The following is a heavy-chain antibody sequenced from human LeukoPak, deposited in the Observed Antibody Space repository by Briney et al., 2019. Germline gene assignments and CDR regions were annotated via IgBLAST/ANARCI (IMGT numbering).Heavy chain of an antibody. CDR1: GYTFTRYN. D-gene: IGHD2-21*02. CDR3: ARVCCRGDGYAEAFDI. J-gene: IGHJ3*02. CDR2: INPSGGST. Sequence: GASVPVSHKRSGYTFTRYNIHWVRQAPGQGLEWMGIINPSGGSTSYAQKFQGRVTMTRDTSTSTVYMELRSLRSEDTAIYYCARVCCRGDGYAEAFDIWGQGTMVTVSS. V-gene: IGHV1-46*01.